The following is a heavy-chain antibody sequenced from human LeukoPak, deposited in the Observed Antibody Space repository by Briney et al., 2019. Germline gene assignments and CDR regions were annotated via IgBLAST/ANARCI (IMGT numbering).Heavy chain of an antibody. J-gene: IGHJ4*02. CDR3: ARGGNAPRDYDFWSGYHDPFDY. V-gene: IGHV3-48*01. CDR1: GFTFSSYS. D-gene: IGHD3-3*01. Sequence: GGSLRLSCAASGFTFSSYSMNWVRQAPGKGLEWVSSISSSSSTIYYADSVKGRFTISRDNAKNSLYLQMNSLRAEDTAVYYCARGGNAPRDYDFWSGYHDPFDYWGQGTLVTVSS. CDR2: ISSSSSTI.